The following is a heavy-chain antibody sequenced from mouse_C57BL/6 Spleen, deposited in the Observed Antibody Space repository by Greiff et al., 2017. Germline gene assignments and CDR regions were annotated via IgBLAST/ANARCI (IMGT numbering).Heavy chain of an antibody. V-gene: IGHV1-47*01. D-gene: IGHD2-2*01. Sequence: QVQLQQSGAELVKPGASVKMSCKASGYTFTTYPIEWMKQNHGKSLEWIGNFHPYNDDTTYNEKFKGKATLTVEKSSSTVYLELSRLTSDASAVYYCVLWGYDRGYYFDYWGQGTTLTVSS. CDR3: VLWGYDRGYYFDY. CDR1: GYTFTTYP. CDR2: FHPYNDDT. J-gene: IGHJ2*01.